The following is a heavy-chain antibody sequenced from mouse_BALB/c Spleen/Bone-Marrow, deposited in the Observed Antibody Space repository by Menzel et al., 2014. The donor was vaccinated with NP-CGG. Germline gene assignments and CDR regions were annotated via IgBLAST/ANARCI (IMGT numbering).Heavy chain of an antibody. CDR3: ARWEYYAMDY. CDR1: GFNIKDTY. Sequence: VQLQQSGAELVKPGASVKLSCTASGFNIKDTYMHWVKQRPEQGLEWIGRIDPANGNTRYDPKFQGKATITADTSSNTAYLQLSSLTSEDTAVYYCARWEYYAMDYWGQGTSVTVSS. V-gene: IGHV14-3*02. J-gene: IGHJ4*01. CDR2: IDPANGNT. D-gene: IGHD4-1*01.